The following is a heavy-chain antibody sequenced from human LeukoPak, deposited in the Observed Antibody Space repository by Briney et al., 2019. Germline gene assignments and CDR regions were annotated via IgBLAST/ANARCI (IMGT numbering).Heavy chain of an antibody. J-gene: IGHJ6*02. D-gene: IGHD1-26*01. CDR2: INPSGGST. CDR1: GYTFTSYY. CDR3: AREEGGYRTYYYYYGMDV. V-gene: IGHV1-46*01. Sequence: APVKVSCKASGYTFTSYYMHWVRQAPGQGLEWMGIINPSGGSTNYAQKFQGRVTMTRDTSTSTVYMELSSLRSEDTAVYYCAREEGGYRTYYYYYGMDVWGRGTTVTVSS.